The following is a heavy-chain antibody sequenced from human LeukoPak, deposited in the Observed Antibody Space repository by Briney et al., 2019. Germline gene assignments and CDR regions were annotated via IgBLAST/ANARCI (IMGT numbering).Heavy chain of an antibody. D-gene: IGHD3-9*01. J-gene: IGHJ5*02. V-gene: IGHV3-7*03. Sequence: GGSLRLSCAASGFTFGSCWMSWVRQTPGKGLEWVANINQDGSQKFYVDSVKGRFTISRDNAKNSLYLQMNSLRAEDTAVYYCARDYTGYFPWGQGTLVIVSS. CDR2: INQDGSQK. CDR1: GFTFGSCW. CDR3: ARDYTGYFP.